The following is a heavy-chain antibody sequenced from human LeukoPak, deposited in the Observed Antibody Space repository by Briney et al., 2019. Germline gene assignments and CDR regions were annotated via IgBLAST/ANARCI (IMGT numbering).Heavy chain of an antibody. CDR1: GYTLTELS. CDR3: ARALRTVTPWARSYYFDY. D-gene: IGHD4-17*01. Sequence: ASVKVSCKVSGYTLTELSMHWVRQAPGKGLEWMGGFDPEDGETIYAQKFQGRVTMTEDTSTDTAYMELSSLRSEDTAVYYCARALRTVTPWARSYYFDYWGQGTLVTVSS. V-gene: IGHV1-24*01. J-gene: IGHJ4*02. CDR2: FDPEDGET.